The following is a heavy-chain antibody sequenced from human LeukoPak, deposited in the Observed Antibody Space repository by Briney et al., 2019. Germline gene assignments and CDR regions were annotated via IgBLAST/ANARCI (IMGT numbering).Heavy chain of an antibody. Sequence: ASVIVSCTASGYIFMNYGINWVRQAPGQGLEWMGWISPYNANTHFAQNFQGRLTMTTDTSTTTAYMELRSLRSDDTAVYYCARDAPVDGYFDYWGQGTLVTVSS. J-gene: IGHJ4*02. CDR2: ISPYNANT. D-gene: IGHD3/OR15-3a*01. CDR3: ARDAPVDGYFDY. V-gene: IGHV1-18*01. CDR1: GYIFMNYG.